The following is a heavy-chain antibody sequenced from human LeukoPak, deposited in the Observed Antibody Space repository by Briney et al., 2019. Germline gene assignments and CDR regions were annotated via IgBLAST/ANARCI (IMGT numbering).Heavy chain of an antibody. CDR1: GLTFSTSG. J-gene: IGHJ5*02. CDR2: IYYSGST. CDR3: ARGHRRLFTIFGVVNVWFDP. Sequence: GSLRLSCTASGLTFSTSGFNWIRQPPGKGLEWIGYIYYSGSTNYNPSLKSRVTISVDTSTNQFSLKLSSVTAADTALYYCARGHRRLFTIFGVVNVWFDPWGQGTLVTVSS. V-gene: IGHV4-59*01. D-gene: IGHD3-3*01.